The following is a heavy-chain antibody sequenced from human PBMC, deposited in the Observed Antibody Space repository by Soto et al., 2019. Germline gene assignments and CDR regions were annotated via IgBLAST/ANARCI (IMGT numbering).Heavy chain of an antibody. J-gene: IGHJ4*02. V-gene: IGHV3-23*01. CDR1: KFTFSNYA. CDR3: PKEGSSGWSSFDY. CDR2: ISGSGGST. Sequence: EVQLLESGGGLVQHGGSLRLSCAASKFTFSNYAMTWVRPAPGTGLEWVSAISGSGGSTDYADSVKGRFTISRDNSKNTVYLQMNSLRAEDPAVYYCPKEGSSGWSSFDYCGQGTPFTVSS. D-gene: IGHD6-19*01.